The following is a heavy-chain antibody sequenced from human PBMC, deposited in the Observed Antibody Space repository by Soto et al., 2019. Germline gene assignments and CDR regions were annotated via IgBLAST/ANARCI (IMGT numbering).Heavy chain of an antibody. J-gene: IGHJ6*02. CDR2: IIPILGIA. CDR1: GGTFSSYT. CDR3: ARSTPVYYYGMDV. V-gene: IGHV1-69*02. Sequence: QVQLVQSGAEVKKPGSSVKVSCKASGGTFSSYTISWVRQAPGQGLEWMGRIIPILGIANYAQKFQGRVTITADKSTSTAYMELSSLRSEDTAVYYCARSTPVYYYGMDVWGQGTTVTVSS.